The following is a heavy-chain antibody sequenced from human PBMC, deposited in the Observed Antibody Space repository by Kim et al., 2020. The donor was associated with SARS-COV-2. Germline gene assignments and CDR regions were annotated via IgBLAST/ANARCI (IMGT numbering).Heavy chain of an antibody. V-gene: IGHV3-53*01. CDR1: GLTVASTF. CDR2: INSGGDT. D-gene: IGHD3-10*01. CDR3: VREYYYKLDV. Sequence: GGSPRLSCITSGLTVASTFMNWFRQAPGKGLEWVALINSGGDTRYADSVRGRFTISRDNSKNILFLQLNSLRVEDTAVYYCVREYYYKLDVWGQGTTVTVSS. J-gene: IGHJ6*02.